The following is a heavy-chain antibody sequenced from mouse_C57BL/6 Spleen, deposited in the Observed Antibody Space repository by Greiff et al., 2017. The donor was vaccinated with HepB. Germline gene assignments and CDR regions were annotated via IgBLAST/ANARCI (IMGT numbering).Heavy chain of an antibody. J-gene: IGHJ2*01. CDR1: GYTFTSYW. Sequence: EVQLVESGTVLARPGASVKMSCKTSGYTFTSYWMHWVKQRPGQGLEWIGAIYPGNSDTSYNQKFKGKAKLTAVTSASTAYMELSSLTNEDSAVYYCTRKGVTTVVASYYFDYWGQGTTLTVSS. D-gene: IGHD1-1*01. CDR3: TRKGVTTVVASYYFDY. CDR2: IYPGNSDT. V-gene: IGHV1-5*01.